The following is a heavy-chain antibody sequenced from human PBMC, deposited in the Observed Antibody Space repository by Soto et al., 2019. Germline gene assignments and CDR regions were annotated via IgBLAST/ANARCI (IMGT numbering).Heavy chain of an antibody. CDR2: INQDGGVT. CDR1: GFTFISSF. CDR3: ARYFRGSGRYFFDY. J-gene: IGHJ4*02. Sequence: EVQLVESGGGLVQPGGSLRLSCVASGFTFISSFMGWVRQAPGKGLEWVANINQDGGVTYYVDSVEGRFTISRDNDKDSVYLQMNSLRAEDTAVYYCARYFRGSGRYFFDYWGQGTLVTVSS. D-gene: IGHD6-19*01. V-gene: IGHV3-7*03.